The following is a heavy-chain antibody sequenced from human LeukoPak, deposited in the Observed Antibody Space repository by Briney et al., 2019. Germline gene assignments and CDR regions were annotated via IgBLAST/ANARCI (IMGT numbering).Heavy chain of an antibody. CDR2: IYTSGST. V-gene: IGHV4-4*07. D-gene: IGHD3-3*01. J-gene: IGHJ4*02. CDR3: AIRSAYLI. CDR1: GRSISTSH. Sequence: SETLSLTCTVPGRSISTSHWSWVRQPAGKGLEWIGRIYTSGSTNYNPSLKSRVTISVDKSKNQFSLGHSAVNARYTAVYYCAIRSAYLIWGQGTLVTVSS.